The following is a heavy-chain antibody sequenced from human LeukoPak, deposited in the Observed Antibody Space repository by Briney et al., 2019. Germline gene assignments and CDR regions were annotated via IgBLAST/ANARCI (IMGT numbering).Heavy chain of an antibody. V-gene: IGHV4-39*07. D-gene: IGHD1-26*01. CDR2: IYYSGST. CDR3: ARDGSGSYYSYWYFDL. CDR1: GGSISRSSYY. Sequence: PSETLSLTCTVSGGSISRSSYYWGWIRQPPGKGLEWIGSIYYSGSTYYNPSLKSRVTISVDTSKNQFSLKLSSVTAADTAVYYCARDGSGSYYSYWYFDLWGRGTLVTVSS. J-gene: IGHJ2*01.